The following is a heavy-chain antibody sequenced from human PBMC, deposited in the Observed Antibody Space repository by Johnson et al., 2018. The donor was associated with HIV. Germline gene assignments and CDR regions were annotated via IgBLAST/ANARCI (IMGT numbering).Heavy chain of an antibody. V-gene: IGHV3-30-3*01. D-gene: IGHD2-21*02. CDR3: ARDSASCGGDCHYAFDI. CDR2: ISYDGSNK. J-gene: IGHJ3*02. CDR1: GFTFSSYA. Sequence: QMQLVESVGGVVQPGRSLRLSCAASGFTFSSYAMHWVRQAPGKGLEWVAVISYDGSNKYYADSVKGRFTISRDNSKNTLYLQMNSLRAEDTAVYYCARDSASCGGDCHYAFDILGQGTMLTVSS.